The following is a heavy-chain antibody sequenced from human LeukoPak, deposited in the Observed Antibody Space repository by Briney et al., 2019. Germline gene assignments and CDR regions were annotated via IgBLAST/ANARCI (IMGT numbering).Heavy chain of an antibody. CDR2: INHSGST. J-gene: IGHJ6*03. CDR3: ARGHPGYCSSTSCFSYYYYYYYMDV. CDR1: GGSFSGYY. Sequence: SETLSLTCAVYGGSFSGYYWSWIRQPPGKGLEWIGEINHSGSTNYNPSLKSRVTISVDTSKNQFSLKLSSVTAADTAVYYCARGHPGYCSSTSCFSYYYYYYYMDVWGKETTVTVSS. V-gene: IGHV4-34*01. D-gene: IGHD2-2*03.